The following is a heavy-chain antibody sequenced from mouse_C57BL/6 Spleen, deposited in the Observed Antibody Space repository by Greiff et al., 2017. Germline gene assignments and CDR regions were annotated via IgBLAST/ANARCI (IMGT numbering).Heavy chain of an antibody. CDR2: IDPSDSYT. Sequence: QVQLQQPGAELVKPGASVKLSCKASGYTFTSYWMQWVKQRPGQGLEWIGEIDPSDSYTNYNQKFKGKATLTVDTSSSTAYMQLSSLTSEDSAVXYCAGLGRRDYFDYWGQGTTLTVSS. D-gene: IGHD4-1*01. CDR1: GYTFTSYW. J-gene: IGHJ2*01. V-gene: IGHV1-50*01. CDR3: AGLGRRDYFDY.